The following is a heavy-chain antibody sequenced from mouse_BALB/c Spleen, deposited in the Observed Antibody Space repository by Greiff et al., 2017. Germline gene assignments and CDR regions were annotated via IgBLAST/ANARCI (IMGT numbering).Heavy chain of an antibody. D-gene: IGHD2-10*02. CDR2: ISSGGSYT. CDR3: ASGYGNYWYFDV. J-gene: IGHJ1*01. Sequence: EVQGVESGGGLVKPGGSLKLSCAASGFTFSSYAMSWVRQTPEKRLEWVATISSGGSYTYYPDSVKGRFTISRDNAKNTLYLQMSSLRSEDTAMYYCASGYGNYWYFDVWGAGTTVTVSS. V-gene: IGHV5-9-3*01. CDR1: GFTFSSYA.